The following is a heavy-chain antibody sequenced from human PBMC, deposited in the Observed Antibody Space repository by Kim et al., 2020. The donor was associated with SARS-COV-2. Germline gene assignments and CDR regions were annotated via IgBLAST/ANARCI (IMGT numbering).Heavy chain of an antibody. J-gene: IGHJ3*02. CDR1: GGSFSGYY. CDR2: INHSGST. CDR3: AGTYYYDSDDAFDI. Sequence: SETLSLTCAVYGGSFSGYYWSWIRQPPGKGLEWIGEINHSGSTNYNPSLKSRVTISVDTSKNQFSLKLSSVTAADTAVYYCAGTYYYDSDDAFDIWGQGT. D-gene: IGHD3-22*01. V-gene: IGHV4-34*01.